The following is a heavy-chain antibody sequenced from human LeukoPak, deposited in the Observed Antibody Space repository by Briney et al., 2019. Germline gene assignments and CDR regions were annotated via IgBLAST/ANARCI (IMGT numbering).Heavy chain of an antibody. V-gene: IGHV3-23*01. Sequence: PGGSLRLSCAASGFTFRNYAMGWVRQAPGKGLESVSAISDDSSKTSYADSVKGRFTISRDYSKNTLYLQMNSLRAEDTAVYYCAKEGPDYGDYRSGDYFDFWGQGTLVTVSS. CDR3: AKEGPDYGDYRSGDYFDF. CDR1: GFTFRNYA. J-gene: IGHJ4*02. D-gene: IGHD4-17*01. CDR2: ISDDSSKT.